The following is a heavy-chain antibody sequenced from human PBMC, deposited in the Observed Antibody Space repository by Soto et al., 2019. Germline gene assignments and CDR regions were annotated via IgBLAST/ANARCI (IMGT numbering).Heavy chain of an antibody. CDR3: AHRARNIGHSYGQYYFDY. Sequence: QIALKESGPTLVKPTQTLTLTCTVSGFSLSTSEVGVGWIRQPPGKALEWLALIYWDDDKRYRLSLKSRLSITKDTSKNQVVLTMTNMDPVDTATYYCAHRARNIGHSYGQYYFDYWGQGTLVTVSS. D-gene: IGHD5-18*01. CDR2: IYWDDDK. CDR1: GFSLSTSEVG. J-gene: IGHJ4*02. V-gene: IGHV2-5*02.